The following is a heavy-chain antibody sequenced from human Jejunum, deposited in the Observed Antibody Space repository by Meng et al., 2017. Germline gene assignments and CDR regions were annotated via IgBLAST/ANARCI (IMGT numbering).Heavy chain of an antibody. V-gene: IGHV4-61*01. Sequence: SETLSLTCTISGGSVNSGTYYWSWIRQPPGKGLEWIGYMYFSGSTNYNASLKSRVTISVDTSKKQFSLKLTSVTAADTAVYYCARGHFDKYFDSWGQGNPVNVSS. D-gene: IGHD3-22*01. CDR3: ARGHFDKYFDS. CDR1: GGSVNSGTYY. CDR2: MYFSGST. J-gene: IGHJ4*02.